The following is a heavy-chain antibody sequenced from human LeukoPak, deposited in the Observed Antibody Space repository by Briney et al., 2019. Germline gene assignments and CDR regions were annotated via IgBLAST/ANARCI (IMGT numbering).Heavy chain of an antibody. V-gene: IGHV1-2*02. CDR2: ISPNSGGT. D-gene: IGHD3-10*01. CDR1: GYTFTVYY. J-gene: IGHJ4*02. Sequence: ASVTVSCKASGYTFTVYYMHWVRQAPGQGLEWMGWISPNSGGTNYAQKFRGRVTMTRDTSISTAYMELSRLRSDDTAVYYCARVGRGVIITYDYWGQGTLVTVSS. CDR3: ARVGRGVIITYDY.